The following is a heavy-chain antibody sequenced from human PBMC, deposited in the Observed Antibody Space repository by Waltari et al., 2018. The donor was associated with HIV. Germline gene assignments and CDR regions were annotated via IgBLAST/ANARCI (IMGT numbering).Heavy chain of an antibody. CDR3: VKDTGTVTPFYFDY. J-gene: IGHJ4*02. CDR1: GFRFDAFA. D-gene: IGHD6-13*01. CDR2: ISWNSGSV. V-gene: IGHV3-9*01. Sequence: EVKLVESGGGLVQPGRSLRLSCAASGFRFDAFAMHWVRQAPGKGLEWVSGISWNSGSVGYVESVKGRFTISRDNAKNSLYLQMNSLRTEDTALYYCVKDTGTVTPFYFDYWGRGAPVTVTS.